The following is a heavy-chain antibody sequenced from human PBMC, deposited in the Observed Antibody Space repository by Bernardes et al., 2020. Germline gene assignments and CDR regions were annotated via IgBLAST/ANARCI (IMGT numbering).Heavy chain of an antibody. D-gene: IGHD2-21*01. CDR3: ARDCGGDCHHEARGRYYYYYYGMDV. J-gene: IGHJ6*02. Sequence: SETLSLTCAVSGGSISSSNWWSWVRQPPGKGLEWIGEIYHSGSTNYNPSLKSRVTISVDKSKNQFSLKLSSVTAADTAVYYCARDCGGDCHHEARGRYYYYYYGMDVWGQGTTVTVSS. CDR1: GGSISSSNW. CDR2: IYHSGST. V-gene: IGHV4-4*02.